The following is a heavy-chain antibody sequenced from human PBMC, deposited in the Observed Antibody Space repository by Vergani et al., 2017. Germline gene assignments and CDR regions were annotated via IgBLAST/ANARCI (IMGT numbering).Heavy chain of an antibody. D-gene: IGHD6-19*01. J-gene: IGHJ5*02. V-gene: IGHV4-39*01. CDR1: GASIRSSNYY. Sequence: QLQLQESGPGLVKPSATLSLTCSVSGASIRSSNYYWGWIRQPPGKGLEWIASIYYSGSTYYNPSLKSRVTISVDTSKNQFSLKLSSVTAAHTAVYVCAGHATVEWLVKLGWIDPWGQGILVTVSS. CDR3: AGHATVEWLVKLGWIDP. CDR2: IYYSGST.